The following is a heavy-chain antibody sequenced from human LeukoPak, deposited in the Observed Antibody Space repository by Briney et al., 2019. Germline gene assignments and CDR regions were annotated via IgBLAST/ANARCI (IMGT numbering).Heavy chain of an antibody. J-gene: IGHJ4*02. D-gene: IGHD1-1*01. CDR2: ISGYNGNT. Sequence: ASVKVSRKASGYTFTNYGISWVRQAPGQGLEWMGWISGYNGNTNYAQKLQDRVTMTTDTSTSTAYMELRSLRSDDTAMYYCARRLERHHDFDYWGQGTLVTVSS. V-gene: IGHV1-18*01. CDR3: ARRLERHHDFDY. CDR1: GYTFTNYG.